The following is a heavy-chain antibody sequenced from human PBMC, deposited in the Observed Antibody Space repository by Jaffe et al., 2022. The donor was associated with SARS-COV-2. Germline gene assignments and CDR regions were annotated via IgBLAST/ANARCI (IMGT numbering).Heavy chain of an antibody. Sequence: EVQLVESGGGLVQPGGSLKLSCAASGFTFSGSAMHWVRQASGKGLEWVGRIRSKANSYATAYAASVKGRFTISRDDSKNTAYLQMNSLKTEDTAVYYCTSTGVAGRTHYWGQGTLVTVSS. D-gene: IGHD6-19*01. J-gene: IGHJ4*02. CDR1: GFTFSGSA. CDR2: IRSKANSYAT. V-gene: IGHV3-73*02. CDR3: TSTGVAGRTHY.